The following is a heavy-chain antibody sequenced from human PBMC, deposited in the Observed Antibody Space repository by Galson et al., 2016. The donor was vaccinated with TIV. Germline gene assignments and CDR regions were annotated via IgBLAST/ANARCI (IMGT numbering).Heavy chain of an antibody. J-gene: IGHJ4*02. CDR2: ISVSGGST. V-gene: IGHV3-23*01. CDR3: AEDTSSADSGYVYFDY. CDR1: GFTFSSHA. D-gene: IGHD5-12*01. Sequence: SLRLSCAASGFTFSSHAMSWVRQAPGKGLEWVSAISVSGGSTYYADAVKGRFTTSRDYSKNTLYQQMNSLRAEDTAVYYCAEDTSSADSGYVYFDYRGQGTLVTFPS.